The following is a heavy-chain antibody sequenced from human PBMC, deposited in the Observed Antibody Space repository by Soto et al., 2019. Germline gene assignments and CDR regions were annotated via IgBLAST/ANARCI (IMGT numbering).Heavy chain of an antibody. Sequence: QVQLQQWGAGLLKPSETLSLTCAVYGGSFSGYYWSWIRQPPGKGLEWIGEINHSGSTNYNPSLKSRVTISVDTSKNQFSLKLSSVTAADTAVYYCARGRGDSRYYYYYYGMDVWGQGTTVTASS. J-gene: IGHJ6*02. CDR2: INHSGST. CDR3: ARGRGDSRYYYYYYGMDV. D-gene: IGHD2-21*02. CDR1: GGSFSGYY. V-gene: IGHV4-34*01.